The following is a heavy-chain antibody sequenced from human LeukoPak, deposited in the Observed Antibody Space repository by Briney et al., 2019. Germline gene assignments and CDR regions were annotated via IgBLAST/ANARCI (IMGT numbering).Heavy chain of an antibody. CDR1: GFTFSSYW. CDR3: AREDPSRVAGTTFDY. J-gene: IGHJ4*02. Sequence: GGSLRLSCAASGFTFSSYWMSWVRQAPGKGLEWVANIKQDGSEKYYVDSVKGRFTISRDNAKNPLYLQMNSLRAEDTAVYYCAREDPSRVAGTTFDYWGQGTLVTVSS. V-gene: IGHV3-7*01. D-gene: IGHD6-19*01. CDR2: IKQDGSEK.